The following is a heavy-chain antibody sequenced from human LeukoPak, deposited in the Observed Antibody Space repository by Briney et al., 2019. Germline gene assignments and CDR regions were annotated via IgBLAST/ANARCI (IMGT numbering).Heavy chain of an antibody. V-gene: IGHV4-59*01. CDR3: ARGAYYYDSSGKPPGWYFDY. J-gene: IGHJ4*02. D-gene: IGHD3-22*01. CDR2: IYDSGST. CDR1: GGSISSYY. Sequence: PSETLSLTCTVSGGSISSYYWSWIRQPPGKGLEWIGFIYDSGSTNYNPSLKSRVTISVDTSKNQFSLKLSSVTAADTAVYYCARGAYYYDSSGKPPGWYFDYWGQGTLVTVSS.